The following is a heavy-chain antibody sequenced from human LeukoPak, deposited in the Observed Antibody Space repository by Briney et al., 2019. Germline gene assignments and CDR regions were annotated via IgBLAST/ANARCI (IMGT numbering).Heavy chain of an antibody. D-gene: IGHD2-15*01. CDR1: GYTFTGYY. CDR2: INPNSGGT. Sequence: GASVKVSCKASGYTFTGYYMHWVRQAPGQGLEWMGWINPNSGGTNYAQKFQGRVTMTRDTSISTAYMELSRLRSDDTAVYYCAMGYCSGGSCSSRYYYYMDVWGKGTTVTVSS. J-gene: IGHJ6*03. CDR3: AMGYCSGGSCSSRYYYYMDV. V-gene: IGHV1-2*02.